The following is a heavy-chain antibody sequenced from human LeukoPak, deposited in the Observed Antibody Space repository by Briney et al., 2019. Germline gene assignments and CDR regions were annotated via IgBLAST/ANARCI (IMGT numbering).Heavy chain of an antibody. CDR3: ARHGPPDWNYDY. J-gene: IGHJ4*02. CDR1: GGSISNYY. D-gene: IGHD1-7*01. Sequence: TSSETLSLTCTVSGGSISNYYWSWIRQPPGKRLEWIGFISYTGSTTYNPSLNSRVTISVDASKNQFSLKLTSVTAADTAVYYCARHGPPDWNYDYWGQGTLVTVSS. CDR2: ISYTGST. V-gene: IGHV4-59*08.